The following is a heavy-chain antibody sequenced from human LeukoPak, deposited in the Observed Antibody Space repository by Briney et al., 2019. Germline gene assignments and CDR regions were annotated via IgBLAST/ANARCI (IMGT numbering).Heavy chain of an antibody. CDR1: GFTFSGSA. D-gene: IGHD3-22*01. V-gene: IGHV3-73*01. Sequence: GGSLRLSCAASGFTFSGSALHWVRQASGKGLEWVGRIRGKCDSYSTAYAASVKGRFTISRDDSKNTAYLQMNSLKTEDTAVYYCRGAYYDSGGPEYYFDYWGQGTLVTVSS. CDR3: RGAYYDSGGPEYYFDY. CDR2: IRGKCDSYST. J-gene: IGHJ4*02.